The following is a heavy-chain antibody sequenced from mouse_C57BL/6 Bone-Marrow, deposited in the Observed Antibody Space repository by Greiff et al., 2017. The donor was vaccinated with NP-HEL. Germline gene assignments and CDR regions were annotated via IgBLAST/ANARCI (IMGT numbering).Heavy chain of an antibody. CDR2: IDPENGDT. Sequence: VQLQQSGAELVRPGASVKLSCTASGFNIKDDYMHWVKQGPEQGLEWIGWIDPENGDTEYASKFQGKATITADTSSNTAYLQLSSLTSEDTAVYYCTRYYFDYWGQGTTLTVSS. CDR1: GFNIKDDY. J-gene: IGHJ2*01. CDR3: TRYYFDY. V-gene: IGHV14-4*01.